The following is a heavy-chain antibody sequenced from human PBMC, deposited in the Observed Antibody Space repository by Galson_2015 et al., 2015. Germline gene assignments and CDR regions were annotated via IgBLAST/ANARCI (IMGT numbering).Heavy chain of an antibody. J-gene: IGHJ4*02. V-gene: IGHV3-30*18. CDR1: GFTFSSYG. D-gene: IGHD6-19*01. Sequence: SLRLSCAASGFTFSSYGMHWVRQAPGKGLEWVAVISYDGSNKYYADSVKGRFTISRDNSKNTLYLQMNSLRAEDTAVYYCAKGGSSGWIDYWGQGTLVTVSS. CDR3: AKGGSSGWIDY. CDR2: ISYDGSNK.